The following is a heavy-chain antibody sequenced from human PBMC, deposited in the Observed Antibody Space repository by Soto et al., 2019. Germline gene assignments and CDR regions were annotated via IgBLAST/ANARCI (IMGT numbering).Heavy chain of an antibody. Sequence: QVQLVESGGGVVQPGRSLRLSCAASGFTFSSYAMHWVRQAPGKGLEWVAVVSHDGKTEHHAAAVKGRFTISRDTSANSLSLQMNSLRDEDTAVYYCGREPYISGHYSGGCDVWGQGTMVTVSS. CDR3: GREPYISGHYSGGCDV. CDR1: GFTFSSYA. V-gene: IGHV3-30*04. J-gene: IGHJ3*01. D-gene: IGHD3-22*01. CDR2: VSHDGKTE.